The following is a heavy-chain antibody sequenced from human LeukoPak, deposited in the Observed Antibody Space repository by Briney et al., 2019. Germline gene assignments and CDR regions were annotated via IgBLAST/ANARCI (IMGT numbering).Heavy chain of an antibody. D-gene: IGHD2-2*01. CDR2: IIPIFGTA. V-gene: IGHV1-69*01. CDR3: ARVRGGYCSSTSCYLGY. Sequence: SVKVSCKASGGTFSSYAISWVRQAPGQGLEWMGGIIPIFGTANYAQKFQGRVTITADESTSTAYMELRSLRSDDTAVYYCARVRGGYCSSTSCYLGYWGQGTLVTVSS. J-gene: IGHJ4*02. CDR1: GGTFSSYA.